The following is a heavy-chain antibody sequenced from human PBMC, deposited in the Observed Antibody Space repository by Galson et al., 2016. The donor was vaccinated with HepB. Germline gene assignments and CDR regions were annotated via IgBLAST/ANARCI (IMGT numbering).Heavy chain of an antibody. CDR1: GYRFPTYG. CDR2: ISANSGNT. J-gene: IGHJ4*02. Sequence: SCKASGYRFPTYGISWVRQAPGRGLEWLGWISANSGNTRYAEKFQDRVTMTRDTSASSVYMDLRSLRSDDTAVYYCARDVQFRFDYWGQGTLVTVAS. D-gene: IGHD5-24*01. V-gene: IGHV1-18*04. CDR3: ARDVQFRFDY.